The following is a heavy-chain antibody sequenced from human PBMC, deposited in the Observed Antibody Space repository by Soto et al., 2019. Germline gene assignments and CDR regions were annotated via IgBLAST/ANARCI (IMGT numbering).Heavy chain of an antibody. D-gene: IGHD3-10*01. V-gene: IGHV1-3*01. J-gene: IGHJ5*02. CDR3: ARDMGEGLITMVRGVPLGP. Sequence: GASVKVSCKASGYTFTSYAMHWVRQAPGQRLEWMGWINAGNGNTKYSQKFQGRVTITRDTSASTAYMELSSLRSEDTAVYYCARDMGEGLITMVRGVPLGPWGQGTLVTVSS. CDR2: INAGNGNT. CDR1: GYTFTSYA.